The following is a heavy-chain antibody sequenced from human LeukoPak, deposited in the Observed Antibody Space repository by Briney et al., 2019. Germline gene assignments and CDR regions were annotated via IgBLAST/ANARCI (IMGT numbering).Heavy chain of an antibody. CDR1: GYTFTSYG. Sequence: ASVKVSCKASGYTFTSYGISWVRQAPGQGLEWMGWISAYNGNTNYAQKLQGRVTMTTDTSTGTAYMELRSLRSDDTAVYYCARAGDCSSTSCYSNDYWGQGTLVTVSS. V-gene: IGHV1-18*01. CDR3: ARAGDCSSTSCYSNDY. D-gene: IGHD2-2*02. CDR2: ISAYNGNT. J-gene: IGHJ4*02.